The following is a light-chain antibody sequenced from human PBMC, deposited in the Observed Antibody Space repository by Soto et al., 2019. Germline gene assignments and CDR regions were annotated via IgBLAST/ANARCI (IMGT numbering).Light chain of an antibody. V-gene: IGLV2-11*01. CDR2: DVS. Sequence: QSALTQPRSVSGSPGQSVTISCTGTSSDVGGYNYVSWYQQHPGKAPKLMIYDVSKRPSGVPDRFSGSKSGNTASLTISGPQADDEADYYCCSYAGSYTWVFGTGTKLTVL. J-gene: IGLJ1*01. CDR3: CSYAGSYTWV. CDR1: SSDVGGYNY.